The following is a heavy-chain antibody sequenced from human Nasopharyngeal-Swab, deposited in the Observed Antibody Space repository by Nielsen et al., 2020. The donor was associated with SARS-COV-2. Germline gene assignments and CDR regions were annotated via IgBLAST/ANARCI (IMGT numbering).Heavy chain of an antibody. CDR1: GFTVSSNY. D-gene: IGHD3-16*01. J-gene: IGHJ3*01. CDR3: ARVDVHDAFDV. Sequence: GGSLRLSCAASGFTVSSNYMSWVRQAPGKGLEWVSVIYSGGSTYYADSVKGRFTISRDNSKNTLYLQMNSLRAEDTAVYYCARVDVHDAFDVWGQGTMVTVSS. V-gene: IGHV3-66*01. CDR2: IYSGGST.